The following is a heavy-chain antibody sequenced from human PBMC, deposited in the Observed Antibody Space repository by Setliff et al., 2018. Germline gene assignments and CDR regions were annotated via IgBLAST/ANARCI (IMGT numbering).Heavy chain of an antibody. J-gene: IGHJ4*02. D-gene: IGHD2-2*01. V-gene: IGHV4-34*01. Sequence: SETLSLTCAAYGGTFSDYHWTWIRQSPEKGLEWIGEINHHGSTNYNPSLKSRVTISVDTSKNQFSLKLSSVTAADTAVYYCARHIIFRLDQPAFDYWGQGTLVTVSS. CDR3: ARHIIFRLDQPAFDY. CDR1: GGTFSDYH. CDR2: INHHGST.